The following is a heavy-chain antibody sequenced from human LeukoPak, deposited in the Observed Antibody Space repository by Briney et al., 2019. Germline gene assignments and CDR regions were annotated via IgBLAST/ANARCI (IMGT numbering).Heavy chain of an antibody. J-gene: IGHJ6*03. CDR1: GFTFDDYT. Sequence: GGSLRLSCAASGFTFDDYTMHWVRQAPGPGLEWASLISWDGGSTYYADSVKGRFTISRDNAKNSLYLQMNSLKTEDTAVYYCTREGSGSYHYYYYYMDVWGKGTTVTVSS. D-gene: IGHD1-26*01. V-gene: IGHV3-43*01. CDR2: ISWDGGST. CDR3: TREGSGSYHYYYYYMDV.